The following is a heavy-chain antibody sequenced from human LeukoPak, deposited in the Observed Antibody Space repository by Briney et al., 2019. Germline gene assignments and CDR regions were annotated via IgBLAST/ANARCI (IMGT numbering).Heavy chain of an antibody. CDR1: GFSLSGFW. J-gene: IGHJ6*04. V-gene: IGHV3-7*03. Sequence: QSGGSLRLSRVASGFSLSGFWIRWVRQAPGKGLEWVAAIKQDGSEKHYVDSVKGRTTISRDNAQNSLYLQINSLRVEDSAVYYCARDRGTTPGIYYVMDVWGKGTTATVSS. D-gene: IGHD1-14*01. CDR2: IKQDGSEK. CDR3: ARDRGTTPGIYYVMDV.